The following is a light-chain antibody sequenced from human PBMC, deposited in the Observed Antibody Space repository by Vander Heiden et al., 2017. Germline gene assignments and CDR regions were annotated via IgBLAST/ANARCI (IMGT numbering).Light chain of an antibody. CDR2: WAS. J-gene: IGKJ1*01. CDR1: QSVLYSSNNKNY. V-gene: IGKV4-1*01. CDR3: LQHVTTLTWT. Sequence: DIVMTQSPDSLAVSLGERATINCKSSQSVLYSSNNKNYLAWYQQKPGQPPKLLIYWASTRESGVPDRFSGSGSGTDFTLTISSLQAEDVAVYYCLQHVTTLTWTFGQGTKVEVK.